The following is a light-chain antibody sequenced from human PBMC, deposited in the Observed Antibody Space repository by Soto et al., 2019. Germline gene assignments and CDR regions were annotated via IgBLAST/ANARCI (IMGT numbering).Light chain of an antibody. J-gene: IGKJ1*01. CDR2: AAS. CDR1: QSISNH. V-gene: IGKV1-39*01. CDR3: QQSYSSPPT. Sequence: DIQMTQSPSSLSASVEDRVIITCRASQSISNHLNWYQQKPGKAPKLLIFAASSLQSGVPSRFSGSRSGPEFTLTISSLQPEDFATYYCQQSYSSPPTFGQGTKGDIK.